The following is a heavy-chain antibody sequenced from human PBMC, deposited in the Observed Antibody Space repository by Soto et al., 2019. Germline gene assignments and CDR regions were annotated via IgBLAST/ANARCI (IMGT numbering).Heavy chain of an antibody. J-gene: IGHJ4*02. CDR2: ISYRGTER. D-gene: IGHD6-19*01. V-gene: IGHV3-30*18. Sequence: QVQLVESGGGVVQPGRSLRLSCAASGFSFNIFGMHWVRQAPGKGLEWVALISYRGTERYYADSVKGRFTVSRDDSKYTLYLQMDSLRPEDTALYFCTKDYAIAGTGSEILFDQWGQGTLV. CDR3: TKDYAIAGTGSEILFDQ. CDR1: GFSFNIFG.